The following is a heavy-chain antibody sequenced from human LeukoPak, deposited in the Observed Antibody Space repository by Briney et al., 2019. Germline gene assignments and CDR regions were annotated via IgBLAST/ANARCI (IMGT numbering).Heavy chain of an antibody. V-gene: IGHV3-48*04. D-gene: IGHD3-22*01. CDR3: ARDNDIYDSSGYLCY. CDR2: ISSSSTTI. CDR1: GFTFSSYG. J-gene: IGHJ4*02. Sequence: GGSLRLSCAASGFTFSSYGMNWVRQAPGKGLEWVSYISSSSTTIHYADSVKGRFTISRDNAKNSLYLQMNSLRAEDTAVYYCARDNDIYDSSGYLCYWGQGTLITVSS.